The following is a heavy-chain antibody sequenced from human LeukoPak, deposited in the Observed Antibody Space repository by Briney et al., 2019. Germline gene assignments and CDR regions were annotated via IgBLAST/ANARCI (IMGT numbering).Heavy chain of an antibody. CDR2: ISAYNGNT. Sequence: ASVKVSCKASGYTFTSYGISWVRQVPGQGLEWMGWISAYNGNTNYAQKLQGRVTMTTDTSTSTAYMELRSLRSDDTAVYYCARGTIYYYGSGSYYKRYNWFDPWGQGTLVAVSS. J-gene: IGHJ5*02. CDR3: ARGTIYYYGSGSYYKRYNWFDP. CDR1: GYTFTSYG. D-gene: IGHD3-10*01. V-gene: IGHV1-18*04.